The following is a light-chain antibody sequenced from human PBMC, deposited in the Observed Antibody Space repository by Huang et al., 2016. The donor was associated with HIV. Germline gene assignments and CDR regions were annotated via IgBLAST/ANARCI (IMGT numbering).Light chain of an antibody. CDR3: QQYNLFPYT. J-gene: IGKJ2*01. CDR1: QSISTW. V-gene: IGKV1-5*03. Sequence: DIQMTQSPSTLSASVGDRVTITCRASQSISTWLAWYQQTPGKAPKLLIYKASTLESGVPSRFSGSGSGTEFPLTISSLQPDDFATYYCQQYNLFPYTFGQGTKLEIK. CDR2: KAS.